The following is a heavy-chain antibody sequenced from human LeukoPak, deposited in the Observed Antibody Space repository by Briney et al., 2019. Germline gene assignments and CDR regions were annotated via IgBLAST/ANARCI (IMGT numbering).Heavy chain of an antibody. J-gene: IGHJ4*02. Sequence: PGESLRLSCAASGFTFSSYAMSWVRQAPGKGLEWVSAISGSGGTTYYADSVRGRFTISRENSKNTLYLKMNSLRAEDTAVYYCAKGLYRTGNFDYWGQGTLVTVSS. CDR1: GFTFSSYA. V-gene: IGHV3-23*01. CDR3: AKGLYRTGNFDY. D-gene: IGHD3-16*02. CDR2: ISGSGGTT.